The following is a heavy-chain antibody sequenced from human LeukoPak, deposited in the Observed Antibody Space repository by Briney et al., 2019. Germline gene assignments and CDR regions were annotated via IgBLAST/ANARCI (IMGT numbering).Heavy chain of an antibody. CDR3: ARSPDYGDYRNAFDI. CDR1: GYSFTSYW. Sequence: GESLKISCKGSGYSFTSYWIGWVRQMPGKGLEWMGIIYPGDSDTRYSPSFQGRVTISADKSISTAYLQWSSLKASDTAMYYCARSPDYGDYRNAFDIWGQGTMVTVSS. V-gene: IGHV5-51*01. D-gene: IGHD4-17*01. CDR2: IYPGDSDT. J-gene: IGHJ3*02.